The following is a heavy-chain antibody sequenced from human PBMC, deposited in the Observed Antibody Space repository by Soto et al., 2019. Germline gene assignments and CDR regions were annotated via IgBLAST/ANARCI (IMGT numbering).Heavy chain of an antibody. CDR1: GFTFSSYG. CDR2: IWHDGSYK. CDR3: ARYVKAVAGLDL. D-gene: IGHD6-19*01. Sequence: QVQLVESGGGVVQPGTSLRLSCEASGFTFSSYGIHWVRQAPGKGLEWVAVIWHDGSYKYYADYVKGRFTISRDNSKNTLYLEMNSLRAEDTAIYYCARYVKAVAGLDLWGQGTLVSVS. V-gene: IGHV3-33*01. J-gene: IGHJ5*02.